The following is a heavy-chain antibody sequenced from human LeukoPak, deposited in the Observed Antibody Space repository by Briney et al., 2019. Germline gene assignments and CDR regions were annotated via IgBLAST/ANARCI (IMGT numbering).Heavy chain of an antibody. J-gene: IGHJ4*02. D-gene: IGHD3-3*01. Sequence: GGSLRLSCAASGFTFSSYGMHWVRQAPGKGLEWVAFIRYDGSNKYYADSVKGRFTISRDNSKNTLYLQMNSLRAEDTAVYYCAKGSAAMYYDFWSGYPAGDYWGQGTLVTVSS. V-gene: IGHV3-30*02. CDR2: IRYDGSNK. CDR3: AKGSAAMYYDFWSGYPAGDY. CDR1: GFTFSSYG.